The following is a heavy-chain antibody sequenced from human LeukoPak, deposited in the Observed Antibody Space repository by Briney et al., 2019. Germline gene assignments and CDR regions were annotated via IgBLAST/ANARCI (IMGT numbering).Heavy chain of an antibody. Sequence: GRSLRLSCAASGFTFSSYGMHWVRQAPGKGLEWVAVIWYGGSNKYYADSVKGRFTISRDNAKNSLYLQMNSLRAEDTALYHCARTSSGWYADAFDIWGQGTMVTVSS. D-gene: IGHD6-19*01. CDR3: ARTSSGWYADAFDI. J-gene: IGHJ3*02. CDR2: IWYGGSNK. V-gene: IGHV3-33*08. CDR1: GFTFSSYG.